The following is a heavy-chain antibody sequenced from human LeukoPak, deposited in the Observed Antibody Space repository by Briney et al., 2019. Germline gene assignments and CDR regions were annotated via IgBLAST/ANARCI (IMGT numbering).Heavy chain of an antibody. CDR1: GFTLSSYE. D-gene: IGHD3-22*01. J-gene: IGHJ4*02. V-gene: IGHV3-48*03. CDR2: TISVVSTT. Sequence: GGSLRLSCVPSGFTLSSYETNWVCHAQEEGREWVSYTISVVSTTYYTDSVKGRFSISRDNATNTLYLQMNSLRAEDTAAYYCAREGGSSSYDDYWGQGTLVTVSS. CDR3: AREGGSSSYDDY.